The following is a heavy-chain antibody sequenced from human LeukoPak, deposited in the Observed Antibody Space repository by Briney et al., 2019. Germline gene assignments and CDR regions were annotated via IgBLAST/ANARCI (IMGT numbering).Heavy chain of an antibody. CDR2: LSGAGGST. Sequence: GGSLRLSCAPSGFTFSTYAMSWVRQAPGKGLEWVSTLSGAGGSTYYADSVKGRFTISRDNSKDTLYLQMNNLRAEDTAVYYCAKGVPSSAYHGLDVWGQGTTVTVSS. D-gene: IGHD6-13*01. J-gene: IGHJ6*02. CDR1: GFTFSTYA. V-gene: IGHV3-23*01. CDR3: AKGVPSSAYHGLDV.